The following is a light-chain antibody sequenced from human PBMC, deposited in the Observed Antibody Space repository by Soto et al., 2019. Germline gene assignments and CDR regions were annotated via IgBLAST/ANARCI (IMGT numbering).Light chain of an antibody. CDR1: QSVLFSSNNKNY. CDR2: WAS. CDR3: QQYYSSPLT. Sequence: DLLLSQSPDSLAGSLGERATINCKSSQSVLFSSNNKNYLAWYQQKPGQPPKLLIYWASTRESGVPDRFSGSGSGTDFTLTISSLQAEDVAVYYCQQYYSSPLTFGGGTRLEIK. V-gene: IGKV4-1*01. J-gene: IGKJ5*01.